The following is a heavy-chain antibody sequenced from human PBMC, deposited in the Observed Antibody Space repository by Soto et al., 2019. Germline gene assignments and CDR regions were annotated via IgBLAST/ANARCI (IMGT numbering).Heavy chain of an antibody. D-gene: IGHD3-22*01. CDR2: IDPSDSQT. CDR3: ARQIYDSDTGPNYQYYFDS. J-gene: IGHJ4*02. Sequence: GASLKISCKGSGYSFAGYWITWVRQKPGKGLEWMGRIDPSDSQTYYSPSFRGHVTISATKSITTVFLQWSSLRASDTAMYYCARQIYDSDTGPNYQYYFDSWGQGTPVTVAS. V-gene: IGHV5-10-1*01. CDR1: GYSFAGYW.